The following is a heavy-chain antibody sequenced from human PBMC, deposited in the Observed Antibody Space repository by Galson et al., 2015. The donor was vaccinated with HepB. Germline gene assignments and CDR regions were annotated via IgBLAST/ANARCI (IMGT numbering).Heavy chain of an antibody. CDR3: ARNYDSSDDAFHI. V-gene: IGHV3-21*01. CDR1: GFTFSSYS. D-gene: IGHD3-22*01. Sequence: SLRLSCAASGFTFSSYSMNWVRQAPGKGLEWVSSISSSSSYIYYADSVKGRFTISRDNAKNSLYLQMNSLRAEDTAVYYCARNYDSSDDAFHIWGQGTMVPVSS. CDR2: ISSSSSYI. J-gene: IGHJ3*02.